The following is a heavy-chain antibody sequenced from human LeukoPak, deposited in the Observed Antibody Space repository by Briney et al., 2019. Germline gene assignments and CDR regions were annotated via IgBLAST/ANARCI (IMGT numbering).Heavy chain of an antibody. V-gene: IGHV3-23*01. D-gene: IGHD4-17*01. CDR1: GFTFSNFA. J-gene: IGHJ3*02. Sequence: GGFLRLSCAASGFTFSNFAMMWVRQTPGKGLELVSTIRSSGLNTYSADSVKDRFTISRDNSKNTLYLQMNRLRAEDTGVYYCARDPNGDYVGAFDMWGRGTVVTVSS. CDR3: ARDPNGDYVGAFDM. CDR2: IRSSGLNT.